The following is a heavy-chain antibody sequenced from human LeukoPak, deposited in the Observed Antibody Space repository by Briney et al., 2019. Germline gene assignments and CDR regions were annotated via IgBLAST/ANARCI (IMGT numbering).Heavy chain of an antibody. J-gene: IGHJ4*02. Sequence: PSETLSLTCTVSGGSISSGGYYWSWIRQPPGKGLEWIGYIYHSGSTYYNPSLKSRVTISVDRSKNQFSLKLSSVTAADTAVYYCAREGAARPYYFDYWGQGTLVTVSS. V-gene: IGHV4-30-2*01. D-gene: IGHD6-6*01. CDR2: IYHSGST. CDR3: AREGAARPYYFDY. CDR1: GGSISSGGYY.